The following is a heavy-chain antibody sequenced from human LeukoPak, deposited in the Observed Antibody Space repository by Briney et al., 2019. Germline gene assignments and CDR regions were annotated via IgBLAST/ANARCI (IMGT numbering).Heavy chain of an antibody. Sequence: SETLSLTCAVYGGSFSGYYWSWIRQPPGKGLEWIGEINHSGSTNYNPSLKSRVTISVDTSKNQFSLKLSSVTAADTAVYYCARGWNYAFDSWGQGTPVTVSS. V-gene: IGHV4-34*01. CDR3: ARGWNYAFDS. D-gene: IGHD1-7*01. CDR2: INHSGST. J-gene: IGHJ4*02. CDR1: GGSFSGYY.